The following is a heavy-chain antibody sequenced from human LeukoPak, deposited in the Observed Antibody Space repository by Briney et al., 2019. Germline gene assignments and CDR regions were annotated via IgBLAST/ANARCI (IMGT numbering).Heavy chain of an antibody. V-gene: IGHV1-2*02. CDR3: ARVVAYCGGDCYPHDAFNI. CDR1: GYTFTDYY. D-gene: IGHD2-21*02. J-gene: IGHJ3*02. Sequence: ASVKVSCKASGYTFTDYYIHWVRQAPGQGLEWMGWINPNSGGTNYAQGFQGRVTMTRDTSISTAYMGQSRLRSDDTAVYYCARVVAYCGGDCYPHDAFNIWGQGTMVTVSS. CDR2: INPNSGGT.